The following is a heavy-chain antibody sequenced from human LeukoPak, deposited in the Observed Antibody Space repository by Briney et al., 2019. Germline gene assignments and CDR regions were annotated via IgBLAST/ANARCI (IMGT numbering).Heavy chain of an antibody. J-gene: IGHJ6*02. CDR2: IYSGGST. Sequence: PGGSLRLYCAASGFTVSSNYMSWVRQAPGKGLEWVSVIYSGGSTYYADSVKGRFTISRDNSKNTLYLQMNSLRAEDTAVYYCARPSYYYYYGMDVWGQGTTVTVSS. V-gene: IGHV3-66*04. CDR1: GFTVSSNY. CDR3: ARPSYYYYYGMDV.